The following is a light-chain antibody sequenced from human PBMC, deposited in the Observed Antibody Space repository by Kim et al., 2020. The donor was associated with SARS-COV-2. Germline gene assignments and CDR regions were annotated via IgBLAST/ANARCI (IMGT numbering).Light chain of an antibody. CDR1: SSNIGNNS. V-gene: IGLV1-44*01. J-gene: IGLJ2*01. Sequence: GQKVTISCSGSSSNIGNNSVTWYQQLPGTAPKLLIYNNNQRPSGFPDRFSGSKSGTSASLGISGLQSEDEADYYCAAWDDSLNGVVFGGGTQLTVL. CDR3: AAWDDSLNGVV. CDR2: NNN.